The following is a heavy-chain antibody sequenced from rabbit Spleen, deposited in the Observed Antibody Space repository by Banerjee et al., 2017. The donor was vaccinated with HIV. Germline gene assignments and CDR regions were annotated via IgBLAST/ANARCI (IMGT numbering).Heavy chain of an antibody. CDR3: ARDASTSFSTYGMDL. V-gene: IGHV1S45*01. J-gene: IGHJ6*01. CDR2: IYAGSSDYI. Sequence: QEQLEESGGDLVKPEGSLTLTCTASGFSFSSRDVMCWVRQAPGKGLEWIACIYAGSSDYIYSATWAKGRFTISKTSSTTVTLQMTSLTAADTATYFCARDASTSFSTYGMDLLGPGTLVTVS. D-gene: IGHD8-1*01. CDR1: GFSFSSRDV.